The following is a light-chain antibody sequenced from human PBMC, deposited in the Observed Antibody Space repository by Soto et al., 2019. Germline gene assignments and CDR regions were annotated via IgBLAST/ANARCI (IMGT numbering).Light chain of an antibody. CDR1: SSDIGGYNY. Sequence: QSALTQPASVSGSPGQSITISCTGTSSDIGGYNYVSWYQQHPDKAPKLVIYDVSSRPSGVSNRFSGSKSGNTASLTISGLQTEDEADYYCCSYTSSRTLVFGGGTKLTVL. CDR3: CSYTSSRTLV. CDR2: DVS. J-gene: IGLJ2*01. V-gene: IGLV2-14*03.